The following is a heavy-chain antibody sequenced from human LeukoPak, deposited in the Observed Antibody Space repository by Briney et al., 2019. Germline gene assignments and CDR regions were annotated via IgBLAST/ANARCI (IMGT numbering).Heavy chain of an antibody. CDR1: GFTFSSYS. D-gene: IGHD6-13*01. Sequence: GSLRLSCAASGFTFSSYSMNWVRQAPGKGLEWVSSISSSSSYIYYADSVKGRFIISRDNAKNSLYLQMNSLRAEDTAVYYCARESTGAAAGKGENWFDPWGQGTLVTVSS. CDR2: ISSSSSYI. CDR3: ARESTGAAAGKGENWFDP. J-gene: IGHJ5*02. V-gene: IGHV3-21*01.